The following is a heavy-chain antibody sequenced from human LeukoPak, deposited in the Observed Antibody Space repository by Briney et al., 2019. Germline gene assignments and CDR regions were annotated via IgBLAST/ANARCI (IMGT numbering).Heavy chain of an antibody. CDR2: IRSKAFGGTT. J-gene: IGHJ4*02. V-gene: IGHV3-49*03. D-gene: IGHD1-26*01. Sequence: GGSLRLSCSASGFTFGDYAMSWFRQAPGKGLEWVGFIRSKAFGGTTEYAASVEGRFTISRDDSKSIAYLQMNSLKTEDTAVYYCTREGTQLWELLDYWGQGTLVTVSS. CDR1: GFTFGDYA. CDR3: TREGTQLWELLDY.